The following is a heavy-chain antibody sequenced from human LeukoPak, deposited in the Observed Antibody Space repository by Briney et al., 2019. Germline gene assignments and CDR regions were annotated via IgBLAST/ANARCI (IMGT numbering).Heavy chain of an antibody. D-gene: IGHD2-21*02. CDR3: ARGGGVTATIYYYYYYGMDV. CDR1: GGSFSGYY. V-gene: IGHV4-34*01. Sequence: SETLPLTCAVYGGSFSGYYWSWIRQPPGKGLEWIGEINHSGSTNYNPSLKSRVTISVDTSKNQFSLKLSSVTAADTAVYYCARGGGVTATIYYYYYYGMDVWGQGTTVTVSS. CDR2: INHSGST. J-gene: IGHJ6*02.